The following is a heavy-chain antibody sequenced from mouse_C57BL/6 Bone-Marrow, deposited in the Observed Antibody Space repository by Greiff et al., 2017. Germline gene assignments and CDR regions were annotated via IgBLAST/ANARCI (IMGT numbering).Heavy chain of an antibody. J-gene: IGHJ3*01. D-gene: IGHD2-3*01. V-gene: IGHV1-81*01. CDR2: IYPRSGNT. Sequence: QVQLKESGAELARPGASVKLSCKASGYTFTSYGISWVKQRTGQGLEWIGEIYPRSGNTYYNEKFKGKATLTADKSSSTAYMELRSLTSEDSAVYFCARLVTGRGAWFAYWGQGTLVTVSA. CDR3: ARLVTGRGAWFAY. CDR1: GYTFTSYG.